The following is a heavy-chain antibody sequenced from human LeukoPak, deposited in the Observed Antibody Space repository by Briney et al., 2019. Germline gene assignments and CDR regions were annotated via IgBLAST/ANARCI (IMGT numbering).Heavy chain of an antibody. J-gene: IGHJ6*02. CDR1: GFTFGDYA. CDR3: ARDTRSLMDV. D-gene: IGHD3-16*02. Sequence: GGSLRLSCTTSGFTFGDYAMTWFRQAPGKGPEWLSYISSNSATVYYADSVKGRFTVSRDNAKNSLYLQMNSLGAEDTAVYYCARDTRSLMDVWGQGTTVTVSS. CDR2: ISSNSATV. V-gene: IGHV3-48*01.